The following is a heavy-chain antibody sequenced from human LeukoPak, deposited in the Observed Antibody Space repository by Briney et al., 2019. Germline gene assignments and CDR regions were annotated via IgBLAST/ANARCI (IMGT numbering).Heavy chain of an antibody. V-gene: IGHV3-7*01. J-gene: IGHJ4*02. CDR2: IKQDVREK. D-gene: IGHD3-10*01. CDR1: GFTFSSYC. Sequence: RGSLSLSCTVSGFTFSSYCISWVRQAPGRGLEWVANIKQDVREKMYVDSVKGRFTISRENAKHSLYLQMNSLRAEDPALYYCASSWFGEVPAPYYWGQGTLVTVSS. CDR3: ASSWFGEVPAPYY.